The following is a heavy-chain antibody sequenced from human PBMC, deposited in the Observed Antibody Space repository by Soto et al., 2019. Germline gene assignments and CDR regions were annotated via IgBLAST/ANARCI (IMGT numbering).Heavy chain of an antibody. D-gene: IGHD2-8*02. J-gene: IGHJ4*02. CDR1: GGSFSGYY. Sequence: QVQLQQWGAGLLKPSETLSLTCAVYGGSFSGYYWTWIRQPPGTGLEWIGEINHSGSTNYNPSLKCRVTISVDTSKNQFSLKLTSVTASDTSVYYCARDKITGLFAYWGQGTLVTVSS. CDR2: INHSGST. V-gene: IGHV4-34*01. CDR3: ARDKITGLFAY.